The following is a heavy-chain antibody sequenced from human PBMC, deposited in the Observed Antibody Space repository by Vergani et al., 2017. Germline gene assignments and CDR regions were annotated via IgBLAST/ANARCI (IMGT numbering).Heavy chain of an antibody. V-gene: IGHV4-38-2*02. CDR3: ARDPHYGDYDGDWFDP. J-gene: IGHJ5*02. D-gene: IGHD4-17*01. Sequence: QVQLQESGPGLVKPSETLSLTCTVSGYSISSGYYWGWIRQPPGKGLEWIGSIYHSGSTYYNPSLKSRVTISVDTSKIQFSLKRSSVTAADTAVYYCARDPHYGDYDGDWFDPWGQGTLVTVSS. CDR2: IYHSGST. CDR1: GYSISSGYY.